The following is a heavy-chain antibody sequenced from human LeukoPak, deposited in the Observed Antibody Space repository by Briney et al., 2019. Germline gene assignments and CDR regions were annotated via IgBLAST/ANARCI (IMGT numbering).Heavy chain of an antibody. CDR2: ISGIGVRT. D-gene: IGHD2-8*01. CDR1: GLIFCFFG. CDR3: SKGGVSEGGYCTDCVRPENY. J-gene: IGHJ4*02. Sequence: GGSLRLSGAVSGLIFCFFGMSGVRKAPGKGLEGVSGISGIGVRTYYADSVKGRFTISRDNSKDTFYLQMTSLRPGDTAVYYCSKGGVSEGGYCTDCVRPENYWGQGTLVTVSS. V-gene: IGHV3-23*01.